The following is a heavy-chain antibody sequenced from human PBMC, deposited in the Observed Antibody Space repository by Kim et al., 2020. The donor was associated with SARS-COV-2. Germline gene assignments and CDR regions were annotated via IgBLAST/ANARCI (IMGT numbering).Heavy chain of an antibody. CDR2: IWYDGSNK. Sequence: GGSLRLSCAASGFTFSSYGMHWVRQAPGKGLEWVAVIWYDGSNKYYADSVKGRFTISRDNSKNTLYLQMNSLRAEDTAVYYCAREERGHSGYEGYYYYMDVWGDGTTVTVSS. CDR3: AREERGHSGYEGYYYYMDV. D-gene: IGHD5-12*01. CDR1: GFTFSSYG. V-gene: IGHV3-33*01. J-gene: IGHJ6*03.